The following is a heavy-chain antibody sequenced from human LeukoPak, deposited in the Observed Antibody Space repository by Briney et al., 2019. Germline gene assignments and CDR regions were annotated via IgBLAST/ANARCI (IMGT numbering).Heavy chain of an antibody. CDR2: IKEDGSEK. CDR3: ATDQDHGYFRQ. CDR1: GFTFSSYW. V-gene: IGHV3-7*01. D-gene: IGHD4-17*01. Sequence: GGSLRLSCAASGFTFSSYWMTWVRQAPGKEPEWVANIKEDGSEKYYEDSVRGRFTISRDNAKNTLYLDTNSLRAEDTAVFYCATDQDHGYFRQWGQGTLVTVSS. J-gene: IGHJ1*01.